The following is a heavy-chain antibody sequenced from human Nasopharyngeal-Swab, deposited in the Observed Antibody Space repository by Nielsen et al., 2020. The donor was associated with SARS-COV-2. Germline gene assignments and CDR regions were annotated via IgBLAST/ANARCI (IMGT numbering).Heavy chain of an antibody. CDR1: GCTFTAYY. D-gene: IGHD3-22*01. V-gene: IGHV1-2*02. CDR2: INPNSGGT. CDR3: ARDPYDSSGYPYYYGMDV. J-gene: IGHJ6*02. Sequence: ASVKVSCKASGCTFTAYYMHWVRQAPGQGLEWMGWINPNSGGTNYAQKFQGRVTMTRDTSISTAYMELSRLRSDDTAVYYCARDPYDSSGYPYYYGMDVWGQGTTVTVSS.